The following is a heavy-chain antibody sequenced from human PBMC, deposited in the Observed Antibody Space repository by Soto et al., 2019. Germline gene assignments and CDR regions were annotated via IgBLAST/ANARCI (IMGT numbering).Heavy chain of an antibody. Sequence: GRYLRLSCAASCFTFSNAWMSWVRQAPGKGLEWVGRIRSKTDGGTTDYAAPVKGRFTISRDDSKNTLYLQMNSLKTEDTAVYYCTTVYVLEWLLLDYWGQGTLVTVPS. CDR1: CFTFSNAW. V-gene: IGHV3-15*07. CDR2: IRSKTDGGTT. D-gene: IGHD3-3*01. J-gene: IGHJ4*02. CDR3: TTVYVLEWLLLDY.